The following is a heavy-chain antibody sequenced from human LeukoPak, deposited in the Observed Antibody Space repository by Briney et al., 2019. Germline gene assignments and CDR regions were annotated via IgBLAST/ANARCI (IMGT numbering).Heavy chain of an antibody. CDR2: ISGASTFT. CDR3: ARVAYCSGDCYHYFEY. J-gene: IGHJ4*02. V-gene: IGHV3-11*06. CDR1: GFTFRDYY. D-gene: IGHD2-21*02. Sequence: PGGSLRLSCAASGFTFRDYYMSWICQALGKGLEWVSYISGASTFTNYADSVKGRFAISRDNAKNTLYLQLNSLRAEDTAVYYCARVAYCSGDCYHYFEYWGQGTLVTVSS.